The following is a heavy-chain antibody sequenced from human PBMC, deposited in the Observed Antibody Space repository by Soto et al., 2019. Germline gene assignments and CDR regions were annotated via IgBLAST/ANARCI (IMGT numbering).Heavy chain of an antibody. CDR2: IYPGDSDT. Sequence: PGESLKISCKGSGYSFTSYWIGWVRQMPGKGLEWMGIIYPGDSDTRYSPSFQGQVTISADKSISTAYLQWSSLKASDTAMYYCARLPRTDRDPPYYDFWRGSYSDRHYYDYWGQGTLVTVSS. CDR1: GYSFTSYW. J-gene: IGHJ4*02. CDR3: ARLPRTDRDPPYYDFWRGSYSDRHYYDY. V-gene: IGHV5-51*01. D-gene: IGHD3-3*01.